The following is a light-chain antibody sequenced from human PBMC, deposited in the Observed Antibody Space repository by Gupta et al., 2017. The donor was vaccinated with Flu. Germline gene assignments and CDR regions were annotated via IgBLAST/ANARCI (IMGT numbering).Light chain of an antibody. Sequence: EIVLTQSPATLSLSPGERATLSCGASQSVKYNYLAWYQQKPGLAPRLLIYDTSSRANGIPDRFSGSGSGTDFTLTISRLEPEDFALYYCQQDGSSPYSFGQGTKLEI. CDR2: DTS. CDR1: QSVKYNY. J-gene: IGKJ2*03. CDR3: QQDGSSPYS. V-gene: IGKV3D-20*01.